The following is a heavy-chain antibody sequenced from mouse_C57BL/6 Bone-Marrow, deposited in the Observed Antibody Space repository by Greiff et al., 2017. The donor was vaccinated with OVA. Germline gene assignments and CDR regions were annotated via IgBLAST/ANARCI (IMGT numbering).Heavy chain of an antibody. D-gene: IGHD1-1*01. J-gene: IGHJ2*01. CDR2: FYPGSGSI. V-gene: IGHV1-62-2*01. CDR3: ARHSYYYGSSYRYFDY. CDR1: GYTFTEYT. Sequence: QVQLKQSGAELVKPGASVKLSCKASGYTFTEYTIHWVKQRSGQGLEWIGWFYPGSGSIKYNEKFKDKATLTADKSSSTVYMELSRLTSEDSAVYFCARHSYYYGSSYRYFDYWGQGTTLTVSS.